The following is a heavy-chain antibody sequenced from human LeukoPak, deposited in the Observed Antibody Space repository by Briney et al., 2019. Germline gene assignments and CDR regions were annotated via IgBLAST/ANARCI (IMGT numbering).Heavy chain of an antibody. D-gene: IGHD2-2*01. J-gene: IGHJ4*02. V-gene: IGHV5-51*01. CDR2: IYPYDSDI. Sequence: GESLKISCKGSGYIFASYWIGWVRQMPGKGLEWMGIIYPYDSDIRYSPSFQGQVPISADKSINTAYLQWSSLKTSDTAMYYCARRNQPLPYDYWGQGTLVTVSS. CDR1: GYIFASYW. CDR3: ARRNQPLPYDY.